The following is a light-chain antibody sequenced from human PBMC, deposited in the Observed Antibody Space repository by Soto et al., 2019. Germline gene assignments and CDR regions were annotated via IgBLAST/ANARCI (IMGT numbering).Light chain of an antibody. CDR2: DAS. CDR3: QQFNNCPALT. Sequence: AILLTQSPASLSVSVGDRVTISCRASQSVSCDLAWYQQKPGQTPNLLIYDASTRERGFPSRFSGSGSGTDFTLTISSLQPEDFAAYYCQQFNNCPALTFGGGTKVEIK. CDR1: QSVSCD. V-gene: IGKV1D-13*01. J-gene: IGKJ4*01.